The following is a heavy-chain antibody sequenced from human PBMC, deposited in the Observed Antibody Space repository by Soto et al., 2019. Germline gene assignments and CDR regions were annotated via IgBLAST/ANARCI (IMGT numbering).Heavy chain of an antibody. D-gene: IGHD2-15*01. J-gene: IGHJ4*02. CDR2: ISSDGGDK. Sequence: GGSLRLSCAASGFTFSNFGMHWVRQAPGKGLEWVAVISSDGGDKYYSHSVKDRFTISRDNSKNTLFLQMNSLRVEDTAVYYCVKGSEVARQELDHWGQGILVTVSS. CDR3: VKGSEVARQELDH. CDR1: GFTFSNFG. V-gene: IGHV3-30*18.